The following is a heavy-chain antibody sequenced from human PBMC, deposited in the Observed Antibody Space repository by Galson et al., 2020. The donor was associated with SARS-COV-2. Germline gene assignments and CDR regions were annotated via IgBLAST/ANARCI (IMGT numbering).Heavy chain of an antibody. D-gene: IGHD1-26*01. CDR1: GGTFTSNI. CDR3: ARDATYTGSYRFDF. CDR2: NIPLLGRP. V-gene: IGHV1-69*10. Sequence: SVTVSCKSSGGTFTSNIITWVRQAPGQGLEWMGGNIPLLGRPNYAQKFHGRVTITADKSTSTAYMELSSLRSEDTAVYYCARDATYTGSYRFDFWGQGTLVTVSS. J-gene: IGHJ4*02.